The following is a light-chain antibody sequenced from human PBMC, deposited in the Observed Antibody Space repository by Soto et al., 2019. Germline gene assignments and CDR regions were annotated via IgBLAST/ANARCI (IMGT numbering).Light chain of an antibody. CDR2: YVS. CDR3: CASAGSPTGV. V-gene: IGLV2-11*01. Sequence: QSALTQPRSVSGSPGQSVTISCSGTNSDLVSWYQQHPGKAPKFIIYYVSQRPSGVPDRFSGSKSGNTASLTISGLQPEDEADYYCCASAGSPTGVFGGGTKLTVL. CDR1: NSDL. J-gene: IGLJ3*02.